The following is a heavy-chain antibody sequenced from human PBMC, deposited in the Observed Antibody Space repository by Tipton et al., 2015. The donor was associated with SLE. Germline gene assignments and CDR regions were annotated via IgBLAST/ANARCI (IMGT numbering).Heavy chain of an antibody. V-gene: IGHV3-23*01. CDR2: IHSIGATI. CDR1: GFTFYIYA. CDR3: VKDTYLLVGGTPFDS. J-gene: IGHJ4*02. Sequence: SLRLSCAASGFTFYIYAMSWVRQAPGKGLEWVSTIHSIGATICYADSVKGRFTISRDNAKNSLFLEMNNLRAEDTALYYCVKDTYLLVGGTPFDSWGQGTLVTVSS. D-gene: IGHD1-26*01.